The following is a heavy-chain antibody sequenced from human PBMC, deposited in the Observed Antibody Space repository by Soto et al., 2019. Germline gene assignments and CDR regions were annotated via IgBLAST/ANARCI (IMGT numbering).Heavy chain of an antibody. CDR3: ARSLQRWLQPFDY. J-gene: IGHJ4*02. V-gene: IGHV3-23*01. Sequence: GGSLRLSCAASGFTLSNYGMSWVRQAPGKGLEWVSSIIGSGGSTYYADSVKGRFTISTDNSKNTLYLQMNSLRDEDTAVYYCARSLQRWLQPFDYWGQGTLVTVSS. CDR2: IIGSGGST. D-gene: IGHD5-12*01. CDR1: GFTLSNYG.